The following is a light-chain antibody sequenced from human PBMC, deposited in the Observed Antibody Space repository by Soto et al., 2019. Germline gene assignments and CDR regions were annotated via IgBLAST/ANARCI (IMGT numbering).Light chain of an antibody. V-gene: IGKV1-5*01. CDR1: QCTSHC. CDR3: QQYEISPWT. J-gene: IGKJ1*01. CDR2: HAS. Sequence: EIQLTAYHYTQHESVGAGVSLTCRASQCTSHCLAWYQQKPGTAPKVLIYHASNLQGGVPSRFSGSGSGTEFTLTISGLQPEDFATYYCQQYEISPWTFAQGTKVDIK.